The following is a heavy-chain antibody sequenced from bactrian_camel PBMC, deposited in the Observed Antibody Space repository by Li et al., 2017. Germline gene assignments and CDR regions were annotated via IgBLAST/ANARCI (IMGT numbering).Heavy chain of an antibody. CDR1: GITYRSYS. V-gene: IGHV3S42*01. D-gene: IGHD2*01. CDR2: ITTGGSST. J-gene: IGHJ4*01. CDR3: AAEFAEFCKGMVVGPSTRAY. Sequence: VQLVESGGGSVEVGGSLRLSCAASGITYRSYSMGWFRQKPGLGREGVAAITTGGSSTMYHDSVKGRFTISRDNAKNTFYLQMTSLKPEDTAMYTCAAEFAEFCKGMVVGPSTRAYWGRGTQVTVSS.